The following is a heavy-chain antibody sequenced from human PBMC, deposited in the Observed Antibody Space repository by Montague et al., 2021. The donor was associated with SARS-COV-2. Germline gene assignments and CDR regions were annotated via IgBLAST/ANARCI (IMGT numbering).Heavy chain of an antibody. J-gene: IGHJ6*02. V-gene: IGHV4-34*01. D-gene: IGHD3-3*01. CDR2: INHSGST. CDR1: GGSFSGYY. Sequence: SETLSLTCAVYGGSFSGYYWSWIRQPPGKGLEWIGEINHSGSTNYNPSLKSRVTISVDTSKNQFSLKLSSVAAADTAVHYCARGPGVVIILAIYYYCGMDVWGQGTTVTVSS. CDR3: ARGPGVVIILAIYYYCGMDV.